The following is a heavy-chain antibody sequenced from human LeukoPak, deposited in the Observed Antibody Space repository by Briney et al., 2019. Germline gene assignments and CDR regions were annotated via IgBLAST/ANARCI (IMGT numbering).Heavy chain of an antibody. D-gene: IGHD2-15*01. CDR3: ARVTGYCSGGSCYLTPLFDY. Sequence: ASVKVSCEASGYTFTSYGISWVRQAPGQGLEWMGWISAYNGNTNYAQKLQGRVTMTTDTSTSTAHMELRSLRSDDTAVYYCARVTGYCSGGSCYLTPLFDYWGQGTLVTVSS. V-gene: IGHV1-18*01. CDR2: ISAYNGNT. J-gene: IGHJ4*02. CDR1: GYTFTSYG.